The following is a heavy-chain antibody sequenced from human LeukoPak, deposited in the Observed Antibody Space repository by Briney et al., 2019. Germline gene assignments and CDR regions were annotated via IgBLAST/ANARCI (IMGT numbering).Heavy chain of an antibody. CDR2: INNDGSST. D-gene: IGHD3-3*01. CDR1: GFIFSDHW. Sequence: GGPLRLSCAASGFIFSDHWMHWVRQAPGKGLVWLSRINNDGSSTIYADSVKGRFTFSRDNAENTLFLEMSSLRVEDTAVYYCVRERNNFWSGHHSIFDSWGQGTLVTVSS. J-gene: IGHJ4*02. CDR3: VRERNNFWSGHHSIFDS. V-gene: IGHV3-74*01.